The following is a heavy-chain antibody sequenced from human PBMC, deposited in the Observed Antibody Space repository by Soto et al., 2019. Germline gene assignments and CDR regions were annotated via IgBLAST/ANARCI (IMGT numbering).Heavy chain of an antibody. CDR2: INANSGTT. CDR1: GYTFTNYY. CDR3: AKDRNSGPSGWARDY. Sequence: QVQLLQSGAEVKKPGATVKIPCKASGYTFTNYYLHGLGQAPGQGLEWMGLINANSGTTSYAQKIQDRVTMTRDTSTSTVYMELSGLRPDDTAVYYCAKDRNSGPSGWARDYWGQGTLVTVSS. J-gene: IGHJ4*02. D-gene: IGHD6-19*01. V-gene: IGHV1-46*03.